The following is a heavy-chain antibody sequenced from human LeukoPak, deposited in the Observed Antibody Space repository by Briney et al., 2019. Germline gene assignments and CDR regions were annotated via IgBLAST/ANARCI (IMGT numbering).Heavy chain of an antibody. Sequence: ASVKVSCKASGGTFSSYAISWVRQAPGQGLEWMGGIIPIFGTANYAQKFQGRVTITRDTSISTAYMELSSLRSEDTAVYYCARDGDYYGSGNFDYWGQGTLVTVSS. V-gene: IGHV1-69*05. CDR3: ARDGDYYGSGNFDY. D-gene: IGHD3-10*01. CDR2: IIPIFGTA. J-gene: IGHJ4*02. CDR1: GGTFSSYA.